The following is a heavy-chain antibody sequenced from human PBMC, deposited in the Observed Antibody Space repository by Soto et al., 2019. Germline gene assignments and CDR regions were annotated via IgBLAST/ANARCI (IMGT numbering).Heavy chain of an antibody. Sequence: GGSLRLSCAASGFTFSSYAMHWVRQAPGKGLEWVAVISYDGSNKYYADSVKGRFTISRDNSKNTLYLQMNSLRAEDTAVYYCARDKCSSTSCWVGYYYYGMDVWGQGTTVTVSS. CDR1: GFTFSSYA. CDR3: ARDKCSSTSCWVGYYYYGMDV. J-gene: IGHJ6*02. CDR2: ISYDGSNK. V-gene: IGHV3-30-3*01. D-gene: IGHD2-2*01.